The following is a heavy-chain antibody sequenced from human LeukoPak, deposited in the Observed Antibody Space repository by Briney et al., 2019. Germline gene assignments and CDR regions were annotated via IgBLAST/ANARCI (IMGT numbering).Heavy chain of an antibody. V-gene: IGHV3-33*01. CDR1: GFTFSTYG. CDR3: ERDRYYYDSSGYWRAFDI. Sequence: GGSLRLSWAASGFTFSTYGMHWVRHAPGKGPWWVAVIWYDGSNKYYADSVKGRFTISRDNSKNTLYLHMHSLRAEDTAVYYCERDRYYYDSSGYWRAFDIWGQGTMVTVSS. J-gene: IGHJ3*02. CDR2: IWYDGSNK. D-gene: IGHD3-22*01.